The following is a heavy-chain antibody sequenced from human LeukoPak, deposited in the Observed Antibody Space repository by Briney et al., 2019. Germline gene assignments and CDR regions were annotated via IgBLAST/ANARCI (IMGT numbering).Heavy chain of an antibody. CDR2: IESKTDGGTT. Sequence: PGGSLRLSCAASGFTFTNAWMTWVRQPPGKGLEWVGRIESKTDGGTTDYAAPVKGRFTISRDDSKNTLYLQMNSLKTEDTAVYYCTTDSRPDTDSYRTNNAFHIWGQGTLVTVSS. D-gene: IGHD3-16*02. CDR3: TTDSRPDTDSYRTNNAFHI. CDR1: GFTFTNAW. V-gene: IGHV3-15*04. J-gene: IGHJ3*02.